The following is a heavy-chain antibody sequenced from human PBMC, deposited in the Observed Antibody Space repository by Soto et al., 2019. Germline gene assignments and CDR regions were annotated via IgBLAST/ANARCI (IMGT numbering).Heavy chain of an antibody. CDR3: AREVRRGWFDP. CDR2: IYHSGTT. J-gene: IGHJ5*02. Sequence: SETLSLTCSVFGDSITTNYWWTWVRQTPGKGLEWIGEIYHSGTTYYNPSLESRVTMSLDDSKNQVSLKLSSVTAADTALYYCAREVRRGWFDPWGPGTLVTVSS. CDR1: GDSITTNYW. V-gene: IGHV4-4*02.